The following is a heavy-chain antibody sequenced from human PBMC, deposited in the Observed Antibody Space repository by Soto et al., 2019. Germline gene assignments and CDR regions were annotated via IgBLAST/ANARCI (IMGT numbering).Heavy chain of an antibody. J-gene: IGHJ4*02. Sequence: GGSLRLSCAASGFTFSSYAMSWVRQAPGKGLEWVSAISGSGGSTYYADSVKGRFTISRDNSKNTLYLQMNSLRAEDTAVYYCAKDQDSGWYRGAFDYWGQGTLVTVSS. CDR1: GFTFSSYA. D-gene: IGHD6-19*01. CDR2: ISGSGGST. V-gene: IGHV3-23*01. CDR3: AKDQDSGWYRGAFDY.